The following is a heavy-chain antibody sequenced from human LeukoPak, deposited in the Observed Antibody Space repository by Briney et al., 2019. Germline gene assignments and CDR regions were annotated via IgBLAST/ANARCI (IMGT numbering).Heavy chain of an antibody. D-gene: IGHD3-22*01. V-gene: IGHV3-23*01. CDR2: ISGSGGST. CDR1: GFTFSSYA. J-gene: IGHJ4*02. Sequence: PGGSLRLSCAASGFTFSSYAMSWVRQAPGKGLEWVSAISGSGGSTYYADSVKGQFTISRDNSKNTLYLQMNSLRAEDTAVYYCAKVTITMIVDSYYFDYWGQGTLVTVSS. CDR3: AKVTITMIVDSYYFDY.